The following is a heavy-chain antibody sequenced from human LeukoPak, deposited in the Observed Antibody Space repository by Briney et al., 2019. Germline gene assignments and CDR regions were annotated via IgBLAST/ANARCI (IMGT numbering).Heavy chain of an antibody. CDR3: ARRLATYSSGWDC. V-gene: IGHV4-38-2*01. CDR1: GYSISSGYY. CDR2: IYHSGNA. Sequence: PSETLSLTCSVSGYSISSGYYWGWIRQPPGKGLEWIGSIYHSGNAYYNPSLKSRVTISVDTSKNQFSLKLTSVTAADTAFYYCARRLATYSSGWDCWGQGTLVTVSS. D-gene: IGHD6-25*01. J-gene: IGHJ4*02.